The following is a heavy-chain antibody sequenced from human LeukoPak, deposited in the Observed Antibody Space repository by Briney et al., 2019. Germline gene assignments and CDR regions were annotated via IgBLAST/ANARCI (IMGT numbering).Heavy chain of an antibody. V-gene: IGHV3-23*01. CDR2: ISASGGNT. D-gene: IGHD1-26*01. CDR1: GFTFSNYA. J-gene: IGHJ4*02. CDR3: AKATRASGSYYGDY. Sequence: GGSLRLSCAGSGFTFSNYAMNWVRQVPGKGLEWVSTISASGGNTYYVDSVKGRFTISRDNSKNMLDLQMNSLRAEDTAVYYCAKATRASGSYYGDYWGQGTLVTVSS.